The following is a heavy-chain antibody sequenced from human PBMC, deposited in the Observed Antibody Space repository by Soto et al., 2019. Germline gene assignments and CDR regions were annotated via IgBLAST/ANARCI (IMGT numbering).Heavy chain of an antibody. CDR3: PKEKWLVGRNHAFEI. D-gene: IGHD5-12*01. J-gene: IGHJ3*02. Sequence: ASVKGSCKASGYTFINYHMHWLRQAHGQGLEWMGIINPNGGSTTYAQKFQGRVTLTRDTSTNTVNMELSSLRSEDTAVYYCPKEKWLVGRNHAFEIWRHGTRVTVSS. V-gene: IGHV1-46*01. CDR1: GYTFINYH. CDR2: INPNGGST.